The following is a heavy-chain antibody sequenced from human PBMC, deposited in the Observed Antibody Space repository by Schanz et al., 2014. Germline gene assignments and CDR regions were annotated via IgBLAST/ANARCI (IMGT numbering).Heavy chain of an antibody. CDR2: TSNDGSVT. J-gene: IGHJ4*02. CDR1: GFTFSDSS. D-gene: IGHD2-21*01. Sequence: EVQLVESGGGLVKPGGSLRLSCAASGFTFSDSSRHWVRQAPGKGLVWVSGTSNDGSVTTFADPEKGRLTISRDNPRNTISLQMRRLRTDDTAVYYCAKSDTVVRGISLAYWGQGTLVAVSS. V-gene: IGHV3-74*02. CDR3: AKSDTVVRGISLAY.